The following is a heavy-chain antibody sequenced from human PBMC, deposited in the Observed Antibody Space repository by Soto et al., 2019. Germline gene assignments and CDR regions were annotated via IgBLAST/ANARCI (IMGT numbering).Heavy chain of an antibody. D-gene: IGHD5-12*01. J-gene: IGHJ4*02. V-gene: IGHV2-5*02. CDR1: GFSLSTSGVG. CDR2: IYWDDDK. Sequence: QITLKESGPTLVKPTQTLTLTCTFSGFSLSTSGVGVGWIRQPPGKALEWLALIYWDDDKRYSPSLKSRLTINTDTSKNQVVLTMTNMDPVDTATYYCAHVYGGYDNFDYWGQGTLVTVSS. CDR3: AHVYGGYDNFDY.